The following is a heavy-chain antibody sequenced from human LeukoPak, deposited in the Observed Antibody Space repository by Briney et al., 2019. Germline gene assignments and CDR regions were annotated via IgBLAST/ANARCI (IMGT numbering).Heavy chain of an antibody. CDR3: ARGLYDYVWGSYRYGAGVDY. Sequence: GGSLRLSCAASGFTFSSYSMNWVRQAPGKGLEWVSSISSSSSYIYYADSVKGRFTISRDNAKNSLYLQMNSLRAEDTAVYYCARGLYDYVWGSYRYGAGVDYWGRGTLVTVSS. V-gene: IGHV3-21*01. J-gene: IGHJ4*02. CDR2: ISSSSSYI. D-gene: IGHD3-16*02. CDR1: GFTFSSYS.